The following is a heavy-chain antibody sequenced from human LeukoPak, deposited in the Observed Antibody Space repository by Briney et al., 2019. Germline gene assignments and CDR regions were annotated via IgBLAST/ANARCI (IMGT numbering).Heavy chain of an antibody. Sequence: SETLSLTCTVSGGSISNYYWYWMRKPPGKGLEWIAYSYSSGNANYNPSLKRRVTISVDTSMNQFSLKLTSVTAADTAVYYCAKGGPEASAGLSWFDPWGQGTLVTVSS. CDR3: AKGGPEASAGLSWFDP. CDR1: GGSISNYY. CDR2: SYSSGNA. D-gene: IGHD1-14*01. J-gene: IGHJ5*02. V-gene: IGHV4-59*01.